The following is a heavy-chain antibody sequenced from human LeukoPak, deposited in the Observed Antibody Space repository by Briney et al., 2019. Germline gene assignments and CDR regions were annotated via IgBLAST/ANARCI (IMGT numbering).Heavy chain of an antibody. V-gene: IGHV4-34*01. CDR3: ARGNQWLA. CDR2: IYHSGST. J-gene: IGHJ4*02. Sequence: SETLSLTCAVYGGSFRGYYWSWIRQPPGKGLEWIGYIYHSGSTYYNPSLKSRVTISVDRSKNQFSLKLSSVTAADTAVYYCARGNQWLAWGQGTLVTVSS. CDR1: GGSFRGYY. D-gene: IGHD6-19*01.